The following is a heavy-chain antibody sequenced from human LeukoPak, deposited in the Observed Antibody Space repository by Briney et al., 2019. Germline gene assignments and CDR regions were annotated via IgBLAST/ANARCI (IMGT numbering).Heavy chain of an antibody. V-gene: IGHV3-74*01. CDR2: IDFDGSIT. CDR1: GFTFNNYW. Sequence: GGSLRLSCAASGFTFNNYWMHWVRQAPGKGLLWVSRIDFDGSITNYADSVKGRFTISRDNDKNSLYLQMNSLRAEDTAVYYCTRDSGRRRGVFNVNYWGQGTLVTVSS. CDR3: TRDSGRRRGVFNVNY. J-gene: IGHJ4*02. D-gene: IGHD3-10*01.